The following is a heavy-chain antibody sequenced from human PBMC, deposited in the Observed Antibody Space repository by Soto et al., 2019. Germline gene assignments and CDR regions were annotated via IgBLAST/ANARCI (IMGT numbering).Heavy chain of an antibody. CDR2: ISYKGGST. CDR1: GFTLSDFS. CDR3: AIRIGVDYGMDV. Sequence: GGSLRLSCAASGFTLSDFSMHWVRQAAGKGLEFVSAISYKGGSTYYANSVKGRFTISRDNSKNTLYLQMGSLRAEDMAVYYWAIRIGVDYGMDVWGQRTTVTGSS. J-gene: IGHJ6*02. V-gene: IGHV3-64*01. D-gene: IGHD3-10*01.